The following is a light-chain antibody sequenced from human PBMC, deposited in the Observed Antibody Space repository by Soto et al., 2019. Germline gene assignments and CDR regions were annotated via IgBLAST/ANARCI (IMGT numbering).Light chain of an antibody. CDR3: QVWDIMTDNYV. V-gene: IGLV3-21*04. Sequence: YELTQSPSVSVAPEKTATITCGGNNIGNKRVHWYRQKPGQAPVLLISYDSDRPSGIPERFSGSNSGNTATLTISSVEAGDEADYYCQVWDIMTDNYVFGSGTKLTVL. J-gene: IGLJ1*01. CDR1: NIGNKR. CDR2: YDS.